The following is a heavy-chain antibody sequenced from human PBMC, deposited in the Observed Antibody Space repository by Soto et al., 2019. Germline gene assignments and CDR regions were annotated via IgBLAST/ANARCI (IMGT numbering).Heavy chain of an antibody. V-gene: IGHV3-23*01. Sequence: EVQLLESGGGLVQPGGSLRLSCAASGFTFSSYAMSWVRQAPGKGLAWVSAISGSGGSTYYADSVKGRFTISRDNSKNTLYLQMNSLRAEDTAVYYCAKDPLGSGWRLSFDYWGQGTLVTVSS. CDR3: AKDPLGSGWRLSFDY. CDR2: ISGSGGST. D-gene: IGHD6-19*01. CDR1: GFTFSSYA. J-gene: IGHJ4*02.